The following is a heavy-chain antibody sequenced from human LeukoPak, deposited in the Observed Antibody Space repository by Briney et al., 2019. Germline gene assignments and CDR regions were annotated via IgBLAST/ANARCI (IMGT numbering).Heavy chain of an antibody. Sequence: GGSLRLSCAASGFTFSSYGMHWVRQAPGKGLEWVAIMWYDGSNKYYTDSVKGRFTISRDNSKNTLYLQMNSLRAEDTAAYYCARGAGYNYPYYFDYWGQGTLVTVSS. CDR1: GFTFSSYG. CDR3: ARGAGYNYPYYFDY. J-gene: IGHJ4*02. V-gene: IGHV3-33*01. D-gene: IGHD5-24*01. CDR2: MWYDGSNK.